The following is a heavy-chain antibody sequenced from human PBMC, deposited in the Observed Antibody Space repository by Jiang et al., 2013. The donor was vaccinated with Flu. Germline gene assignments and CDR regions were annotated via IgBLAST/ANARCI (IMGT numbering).Heavy chain of an antibody. V-gene: IGHV6-1*01. D-gene: IGHD6-13*01. Sequence: SQTLSLTCAISGDSVSSNSAAWNWIRQSPSRGLEWLGRTYYRSKWYNDYAVSVKSRITINPDTSKNQFSLQLNSVTPEDTAVYYCARDGGSWYVNYYYYYGMDVWGQGTTVTVSS. CDR3: ARDGGSWYVNYYYYYGMDV. CDR2: TYYRSKWYN. J-gene: IGHJ6*02. CDR1: GDSVSSNSAA.